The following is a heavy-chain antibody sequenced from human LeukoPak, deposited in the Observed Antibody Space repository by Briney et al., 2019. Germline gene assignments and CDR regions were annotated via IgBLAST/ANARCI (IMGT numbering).Heavy chain of an antibody. J-gene: IGHJ4*02. V-gene: IGHV3-74*01. CDR3: TRAEIAVADPFDY. Sequence: PGGSLRLSCAASGFTFSRYWMHWVRQAPGKGLVWVSRINHDGSAATYADSVEGRFTISRDNAKNTLYLQMNSLRAEDTAIYYCTRAEIAVADPFDYWGQGTLVTVSS. D-gene: IGHD6-19*01. CDR1: GFTFSRYW. CDR2: INHDGSAA.